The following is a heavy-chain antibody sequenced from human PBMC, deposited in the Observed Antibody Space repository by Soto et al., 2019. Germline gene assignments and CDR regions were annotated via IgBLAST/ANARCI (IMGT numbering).Heavy chain of an antibody. Sequence: QVQLVQSGAEVKKPGSSVKVSCKASGGTFSSYAISWVRQAPGQGLEWMGGIIPIFGTANYAQKFQGRVTITAEETTSTAYMERSSLRSEDTAVFYCGGRGGEIATINGYYYYDGMDVWGQGTTVTVSS. CDR2: IIPIFGTA. CDR3: GGRGGEIATINGYYYYDGMDV. V-gene: IGHV1-69*01. CDR1: GGTFSSYA. D-gene: IGHD2-21*01. J-gene: IGHJ6*02.